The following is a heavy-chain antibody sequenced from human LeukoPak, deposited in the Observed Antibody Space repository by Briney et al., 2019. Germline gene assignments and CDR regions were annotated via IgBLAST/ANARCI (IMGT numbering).Heavy chain of an antibody. D-gene: IGHD3-9*01. CDR2: IIPIFGTA. CDR3: ARGGYFDWLFGY. V-gene: IGHV1-69*13. CDR1: GGTFSSYA. J-gene: IGHJ4*02. Sequence: ASVKVSCKASGGTFSSYAISWVRQAPGQGLEWMGGIIPIFGTANYAQKFQGRVTITADESTSTAYMELSSLRSDDTAVYYCARGGYFDWLFGYWGQGTLVTVSS.